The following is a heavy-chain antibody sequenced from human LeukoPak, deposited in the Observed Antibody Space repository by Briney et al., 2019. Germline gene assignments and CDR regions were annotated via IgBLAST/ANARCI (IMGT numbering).Heavy chain of an antibody. Sequence: SETLSLTCTVSGGSISSSSYYWGWIRQPPGKGLEWIGSIYYSGSTYYNPSLKSRVTISVDTSKNQFSLKLSSVTAADTAVYYCARQPDDYGDYGGGVDYWGQGTLVTGSS. CDR2: IYYSGST. CDR3: ARQPDDYGDYGGGVDY. J-gene: IGHJ4*02. D-gene: IGHD4-17*01. V-gene: IGHV4-39*01. CDR1: GGSISSSSYY.